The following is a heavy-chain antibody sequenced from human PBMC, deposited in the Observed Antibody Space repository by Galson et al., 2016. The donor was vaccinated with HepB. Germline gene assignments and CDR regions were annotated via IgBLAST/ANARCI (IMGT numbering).Heavy chain of an antibody. CDR2: ISRSGDST. Sequence: SLRLSCAASGFTFRNYGMTWVRQAPGKGLEVVSSISRSGDSTDYADSVKGRFTISRDNSKNKPSLQMNSLTADDTAIYYCVQGSTAPAVWGKGTTVTVSS. CDR1: GFTFRNYG. CDR3: VQGSTAPAV. D-gene: IGHD3-10*01. J-gene: IGHJ6*04. V-gene: IGHV3-23*01.